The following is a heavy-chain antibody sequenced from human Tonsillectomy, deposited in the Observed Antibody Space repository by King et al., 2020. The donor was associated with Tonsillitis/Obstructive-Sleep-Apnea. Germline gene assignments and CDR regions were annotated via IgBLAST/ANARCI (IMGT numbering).Heavy chain of an antibody. V-gene: IGHV3-15*07. J-gene: IGHJ4*02. CDR3: TPVTTVTGPFDY. Sequence: VQLVESGGGLVKPGGSLRLSCAAYGFTFSNAWMNWVRQAPGKGLEWSGGFKTKTVVGTTDCAAPVKGRFTISRDDSKNTLYLQMNSLKTEDTAVYYCTPVTTVTGPFDYWGQGTLVTVSS. CDR1: GFTFSNAW. D-gene: IGHD4-17*01. CDR2: FKTKTVVGTT.